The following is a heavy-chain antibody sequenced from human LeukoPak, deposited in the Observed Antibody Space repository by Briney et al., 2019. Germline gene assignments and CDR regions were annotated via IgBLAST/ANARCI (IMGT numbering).Heavy chain of an antibody. CDR1: GFTFSSYA. CDR2: ISGSGGRT. D-gene: IGHD6-19*01. CDR3: AKLPVAGLYFDY. J-gene: IGHJ4*02. V-gene: IGHV3-23*01. Sequence: GGSLRLSCAASGFTFSSYAMTWVRQAPGKGLEWISAISGSGGRTYYVDSVKGRFTISRDNSKNTLYLQMNSLRVEDTAAYYCAKLPVAGLYFDYWGQGTLVTVSS.